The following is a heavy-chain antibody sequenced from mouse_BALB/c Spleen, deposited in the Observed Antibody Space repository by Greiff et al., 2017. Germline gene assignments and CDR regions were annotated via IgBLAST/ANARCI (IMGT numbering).Heavy chain of an antibody. CDR1: GFSLTSYG. CDR2: IWRGGST. J-gene: IGHJ4*01. Sequence: QVQLQQSGPSLVQPSQSLSITCTVSGFSLTSYGVHWVRQSPGKGLEWLGVIWRGGSTDYNAAFMSRLSITKDNSKSQVFFKMNSLQADDTAIYYCAKNYDYDGSMDYWGQGTSVTVSS. CDR3: AKNYDYDGSMDY. D-gene: IGHD2-4*01. V-gene: IGHV2-5-1*01.